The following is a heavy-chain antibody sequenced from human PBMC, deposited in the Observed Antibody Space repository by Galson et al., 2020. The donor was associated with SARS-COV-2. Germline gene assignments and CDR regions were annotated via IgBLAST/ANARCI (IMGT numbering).Heavy chain of an antibody. V-gene: IGHV1-2*02. Sequence: ASVKVSCKASGYTFTGYYMHWVRQAPGQGLEWMGWINPNSGGTNYAQKFQGRVTMTRDTSISTAYMELSRLRSDDTAVYYCARAGTLLWFGDPPGDWGQGTLVTVSS. CDR2: INPNSGGT. CDR3: ARAGTLLWFGDPPGD. J-gene: IGHJ4*02. CDR1: GYTFTGYY. D-gene: IGHD3-10*01.